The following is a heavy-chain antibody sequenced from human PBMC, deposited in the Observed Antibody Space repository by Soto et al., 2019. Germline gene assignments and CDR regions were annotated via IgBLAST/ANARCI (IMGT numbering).Heavy chain of an antibody. CDR3: SKGRLSSDF. CDR2: VSAHADGT. CDR1: GFMFRNYA. V-gene: IGHV3-23*01. J-gene: IGHJ4*02. Sequence: PGGFLRLSCATSGFMFRNYAMHWVRQAPGKGLEWVSLVSAHADGTFYVDSVNGRLSISRDPSKNILYLQMNNLRVEDTAIYYCSKGRLSSDFWGPGTLVTVSS.